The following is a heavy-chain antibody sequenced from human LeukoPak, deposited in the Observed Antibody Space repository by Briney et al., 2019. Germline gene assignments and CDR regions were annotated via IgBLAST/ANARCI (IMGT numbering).Heavy chain of an antibody. J-gene: IGHJ5*02. CDR2: ISGSGGST. CDR3: AKDRVWQLLYDWFDP. V-gene: IGHV3-23*01. D-gene: IGHD2-2*02. Sequence: GGSLRLSCAASGFTFSSYAMSWVRQAPGKGLEWVSAISGSGGSTYYADSVKGRFTISRNNSKNTLYLQMNSLRAEDTAVYYCAKDRVWQLLYDWFDPWGQGTLVTVSS. CDR1: GFTFSSYA.